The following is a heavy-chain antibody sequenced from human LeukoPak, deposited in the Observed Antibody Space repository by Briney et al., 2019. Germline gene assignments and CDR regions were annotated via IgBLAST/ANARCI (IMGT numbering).Heavy chain of an antibody. CDR2: ISGDGSAT. V-gene: IGHV3-74*01. D-gene: IGHD1/OR15-1a*01. Sequence: GGSLRLSCAASGFTLSYYWMHWVRQGPGKGLVWVSTISGDGSATHYADSVKGRFTISRDNAKNTLYLEMNSLRAEDTAVYYCARDPRNKGFDPWGQGTLVTVSS. CDR3: ARDPRNKGFDP. J-gene: IGHJ5*02. CDR1: GFTLSYYW.